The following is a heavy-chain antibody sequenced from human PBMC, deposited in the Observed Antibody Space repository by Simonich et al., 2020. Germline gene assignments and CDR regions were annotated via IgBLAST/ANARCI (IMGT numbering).Heavy chain of an antibody. CDR1: GFTFSSYS. CDR3: ARDSSYYAFDI. D-gene: IGHD5-12*01. J-gene: IGHJ3*02. CDR2: ISSSSSTI. Sequence: EVQLVESGGGLVQPGGSLRLSCAASGFTFSSYSMNWVRQAPGKGLEWVSYISSSSSTIYYADSVKGRFTISRDNAKNSLDLQMNSLRAEDTAVYYCARDSSYYAFDIWGQGTMVTVSS. V-gene: IGHV3-48*01.